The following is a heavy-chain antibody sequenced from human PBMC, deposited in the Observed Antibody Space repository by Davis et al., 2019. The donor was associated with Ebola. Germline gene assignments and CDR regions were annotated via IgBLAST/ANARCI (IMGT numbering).Heavy chain of an antibody. V-gene: IGHV5-51*01. Sequence: KVSCKASGYAFTAYCIGWVRQPSGTGLQWMGLIYPGYSDTRYSPSFQGQVTISADKSITTAYLQWSSLKASDTAMYYCARLRSITRLTSFYYWGQGTLVTVSS. CDR3: ARLRSITRLTSFYY. CDR2: IYPGYSDT. CDR1: GYAFTAYC. J-gene: IGHJ4*02. D-gene: IGHD3-10*01.